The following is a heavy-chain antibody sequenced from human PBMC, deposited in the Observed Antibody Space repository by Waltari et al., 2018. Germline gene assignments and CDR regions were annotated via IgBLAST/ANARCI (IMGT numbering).Heavy chain of an antibody. CDR1: GYTFRNYA. CDR2: ISYSGGRT. CDR3: AKGATTETTGGDS. V-gene: IGHV3-23*01. D-gene: IGHD4-17*01. Sequence: EVQLLESGGGLVQPGGSLRLSCAGSGYTFRNYAMTWVRQAPGKGLEWVSAISYSGGRTYYAASVKGRFTISRDDSKNTLYLQMNSLRAEDTAVYYCAKGATTETTGGDSWGQGTLVTVSS. J-gene: IGHJ4*02.